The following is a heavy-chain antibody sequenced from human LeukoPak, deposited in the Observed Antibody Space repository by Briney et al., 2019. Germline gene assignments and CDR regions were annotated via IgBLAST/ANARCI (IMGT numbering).Heavy chain of an antibody. Sequence: SETLSLTCAVYGGSFSGYYWSWIRQPPGKGLEWIGEINHSGSTNYNPSLKSRVTISVDTSKNQFSLKLSSVTAADTAVYYCARASINGDELGAFDIWGQGTMVTVSS. CDR2: INHSGST. J-gene: IGHJ3*02. V-gene: IGHV4-34*01. CDR3: ARASINGDELGAFDI. CDR1: GGSFSGYY. D-gene: IGHD4-17*01.